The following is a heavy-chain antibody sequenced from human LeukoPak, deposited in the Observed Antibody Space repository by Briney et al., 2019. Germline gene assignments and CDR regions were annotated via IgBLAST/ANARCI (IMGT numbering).Heavy chain of an antibody. Sequence: PSETLSLTCAVYGGSFSGYYWSWIRQPPGKGLEWIGEINHSGSTNYNPSLKSRVTISVDTSKNQFSLKLSSVTAADTAVYYCASSCSTSCYYDAFDIWAKGQWSPSLQ. V-gene: IGHV4-34*01. D-gene: IGHD2-2*01. CDR1: GGSFSGYY. CDR2: INHSGST. CDR3: ASSCSTSCYYDAFDI. J-gene: IGHJ3*02.